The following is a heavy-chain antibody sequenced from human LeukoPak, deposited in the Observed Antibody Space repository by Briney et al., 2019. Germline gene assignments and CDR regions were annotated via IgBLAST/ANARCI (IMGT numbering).Heavy chain of an antibody. J-gene: IGHJ4*02. V-gene: IGHV3-30*18. CDR2: ISYDGSNK. CDR1: GFTFDRYG. CDR3: AKGGTTVTTSLNY. D-gene: IGHD4-17*01. Sequence: GGSLRLFCAASGFTFDRYGMHWVRQAPGGGLEGVAVISYDGSNKYYADSVKGRFTISRDNSKNTLYLQMNSLRAEDTAVYYCAKGGTTVTTSLNYWGQGTLVTVSS.